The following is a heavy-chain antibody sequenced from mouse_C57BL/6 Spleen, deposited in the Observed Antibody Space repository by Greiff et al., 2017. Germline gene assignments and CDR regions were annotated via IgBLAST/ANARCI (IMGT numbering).Heavy chain of an antibody. D-gene: IGHD2-5*01. CDR2: INPYNGGT. V-gene: IGHV1-19*01. CDR1: GYTFTDYY. J-gene: IGHJ4*01. Sequence: VQLQQSGPVLVKPGASVKMSCKASGYTFTDYYMNWVKQSHGKSLEWIGVINPYNGGTSYNQKFKGKATLTVDKSSSTAYMALNSLTSEASAVYYCARKKNSNYPYAMDDWGQGTSVTVSS. CDR3: ARKKNSNYPYAMDD.